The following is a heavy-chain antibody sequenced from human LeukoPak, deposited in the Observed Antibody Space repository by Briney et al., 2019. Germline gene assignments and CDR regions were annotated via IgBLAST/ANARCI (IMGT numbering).Heavy chain of an antibody. CDR1: GFTFSGYS. CDR2: ISSSSSYI. V-gene: IGHV3-21*01. D-gene: IGHD3-22*01. CDR3: ARDGDYYDSSGYYSHY. J-gene: IGHJ4*02. Sequence: GGSLRLSCAASGFTFSGYSMNWVRQAPGKGLEWVSSISSSSSYIYYADSVKGRFTISRDNAKNSLYLQMNSLRAEDTAVYYCARDGDYYDSSGYYSHYWGQGTLVTVSS.